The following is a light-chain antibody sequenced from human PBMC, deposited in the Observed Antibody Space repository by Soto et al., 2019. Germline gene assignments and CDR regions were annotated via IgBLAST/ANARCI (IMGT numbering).Light chain of an antibody. J-gene: IGKJ1*01. V-gene: IGKV1-5*01. CDR3: QQFNSYSPGA. CDR2: DAS. Sequence: DIQMTQSPSTLSGSVVDRVAITGRASQTISSWLAWYQQKPGKAPKLLIYDASSLESGVPSRFSGSGSGTEFTLTISSLQPDDFATYYCQQFNSYSPGAFGQGTKVDI. CDR1: QTISSW.